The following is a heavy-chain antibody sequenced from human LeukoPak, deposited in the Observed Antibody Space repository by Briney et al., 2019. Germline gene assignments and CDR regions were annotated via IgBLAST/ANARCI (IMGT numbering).Heavy chain of an antibody. V-gene: IGHV3-23*01. CDR1: GFTFSSYG. CDR2: ISGSGGST. CDR3: AKGTQQYGFQH. D-gene: IGHD5-18*01. Sequence: GGSLRLSCAASGFTFSSYGMSWVRQAPGKGLEWVSAISGSGGSTFYADSVKGRFTISRDNSKNTLYLQMNSLRAEDTAVYYCAKGTQQYGFQHWGQGTLVTVFS. J-gene: IGHJ1*01.